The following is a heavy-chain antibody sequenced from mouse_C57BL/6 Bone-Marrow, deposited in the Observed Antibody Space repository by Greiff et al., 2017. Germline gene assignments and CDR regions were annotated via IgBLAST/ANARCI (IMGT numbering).Heavy chain of an antibody. CDR3: TTWRVPYWYFDV. V-gene: IGHV14-1*01. CDR2: IEPEDGEP. Sequence: VQLQQSGAELVRPGASVKLSCTASGFNIKDYYMHWVKQRPEQGLAWIGRIEPEDGEPEYAPQFQGKATMTADPSSNTAYLQLSSLTAEDTAVYYCTTWRVPYWYFDVWGTGTTVTVSS. CDR1: GFNIKDYY. J-gene: IGHJ1*03.